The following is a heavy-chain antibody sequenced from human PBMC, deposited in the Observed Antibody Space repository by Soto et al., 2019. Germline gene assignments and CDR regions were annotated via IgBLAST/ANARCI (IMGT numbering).Heavy chain of an antibody. J-gene: IGHJ6*04. CDR1: GFTFSSYA. Sequence: PGGSLRLSCAASGFTFSSYAMSWVRQAPGKGLEWVSAISGSGGSTYYADSVKGRFTISRDNSKNTLYLQMNSLRAEDTAVYYCAKGLYSSGWYLVEDYFYGMDVWGNGTMVTVCS. CDR3: AKGLYSSGWYLVEDYFYGMDV. CDR2: ISGSGGST. V-gene: IGHV3-23*01. D-gene: IGHD6-19*01.